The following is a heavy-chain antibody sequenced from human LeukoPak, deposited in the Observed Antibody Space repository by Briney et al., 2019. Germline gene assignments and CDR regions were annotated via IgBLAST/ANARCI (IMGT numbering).Heavy chain of an antibody. CDR1: GLTFSSYA. D-gene: IGHD6-6*01. CDR2: INSNGGIT. J-gene: IGHJ4*02. CDR3: VKGVAARLDY. Sequence: PGGSLRLSCSASGLTFSSYAMHWVRQAPGKGLEYVSAINSNGGITFYADSMKGRFTISRDDSKNTLYLQMSSLRAEDTAIYYCVKGVAARLDYWGQGTLVTVSS. V-gene: IGHV3-64D*09.